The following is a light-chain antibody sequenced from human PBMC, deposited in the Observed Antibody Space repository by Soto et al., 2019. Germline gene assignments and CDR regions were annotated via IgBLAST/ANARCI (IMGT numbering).Light chain of an antibody. CDR1: SSNIGSNY. CDR2: RND. Sequence: QSVLTQPPSASGTPGQRVTISCSGSSSNIGSNYVYWYQQLPGSAPKLLFYRNDQRPSGVPDRFSGSKSGTSASLAISGLRSEDEADYYCAAWDDSLSAVVFGGGTKRTVL. J-gene: IGLJ2*01. V-gene: IGLV1-47*01. CDR3: AAWDDSLSAVV.